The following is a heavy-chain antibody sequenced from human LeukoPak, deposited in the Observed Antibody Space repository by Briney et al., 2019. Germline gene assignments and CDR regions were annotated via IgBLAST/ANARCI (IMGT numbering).Heavy chain of an antibody. D-gene: IGHD5-24*01. CDR3: ARDGLSLEMAP. J-gene: IGHJ5*02. Sequence: PGGSLRLSCAASGFTLSSYWMSWVRQAPGKGLEWVANIKQDGSEKYYVDSVKGRFTISRGNAKNSLYLQMDSLRAEDTAVYYCARDGLSLEMAPWGQGTLVTVSS. CDR1: GFTLSSYW. V-gene: IGHV3-7*01. CDR2: IKQDGSEK.